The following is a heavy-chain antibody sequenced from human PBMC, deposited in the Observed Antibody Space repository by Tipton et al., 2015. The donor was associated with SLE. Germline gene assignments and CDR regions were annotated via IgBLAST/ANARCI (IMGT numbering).Heavy chain of an antibody. CDR1: GGSISSSSYY. CDR3: ARVRGTVAYDAFDI. CDR2: IYYTGST. J-gene: IGHJ3*02. D-gene: IGHD3-16*01. V-gene: IGHV4-39*07. Sequence: TLSLTCTVSGGSISSSSYYWGWIRRPPGKGLEWIGSIYYTGSTYYNRSLRSRVTISVDTSKNQFSLKLSSVTAAETAVYYCARVRGTVAYDAFDIWGQGTMVTVSS.